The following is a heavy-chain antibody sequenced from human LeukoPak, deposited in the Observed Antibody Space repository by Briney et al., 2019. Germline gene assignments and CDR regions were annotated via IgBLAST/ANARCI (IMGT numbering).Heavy chain of an antibody. D-gene: IGHD3-22*01. J-gene: IGHJ3*02. Sequence: PSETLSLTCAVYGGSFSSGSYYWSWIRQPAGKGLEWIVRIYTSGSTNYNPSLKSRVTISVDTSKNQFSLKLSSVTAADTAVYYCARRRVYYYDSIDAFDIWGQGTMVTVSS. V-gene: IGHV4-61*02. CDR3: ARRRVYYYDSIDAFDI. CDR2: IYTSGST. CDR1: GGSFSSGSYY.